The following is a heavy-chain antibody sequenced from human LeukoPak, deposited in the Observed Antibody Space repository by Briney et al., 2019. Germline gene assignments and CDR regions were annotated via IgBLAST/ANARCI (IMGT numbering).Heavy chain of an antibody. V-gene: IGHV4-59*13. CDR3: TRGLWYVDC. CDR1: VASTSAYY. CDR2: IPHTGSF. J-gene: IGHJ4*02. D-gene: IGHD3-16*01. Sequence: SETLSLTCTIFVASTSAYYSSWVPDPPAKGLECIGYIPHTGSFDYNPSLYSRATISLDTSKSQFSLKLTPVTAADTAVYYFTRGLWYVDCWGQGPLVTVSS.